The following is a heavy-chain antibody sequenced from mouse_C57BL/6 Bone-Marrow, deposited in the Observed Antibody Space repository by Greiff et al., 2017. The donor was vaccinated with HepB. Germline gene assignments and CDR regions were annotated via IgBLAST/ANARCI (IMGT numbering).Heavy chain of an antibody. V-gene: IGHV1-26*01. CDR2: INPNNGGT. D-gene: IGHD4-1*01. CDR3: ARKGGPWDAMDY. CDR1: GYTFTDYY. Sequence: EVQRVESGPELVKPGASVKISCKASGYTFTDYYMNWVKQSHGKSLEWIGDINPNNGGTSYNQKFKGKATLTVDKSSSTAYMELRSLTSEDSAVYYCARKGGPWDAMDYWGQGTSVTVSS. J-gene: IGHJ4*01.